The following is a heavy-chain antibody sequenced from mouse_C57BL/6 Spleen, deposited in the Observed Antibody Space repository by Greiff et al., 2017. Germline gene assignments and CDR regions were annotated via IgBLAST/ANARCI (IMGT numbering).Heavy chain of an antibody. V-gene: IGHV1-64*01. CDR2: IHPNSGST. Sequence: QVQLQQPGAELVKPGASVKLSCKASGYTFTSYWMHWVKRRPGQGLEWIGMIHPNSGSTNYNEKFKSKATLTVDKSSSTAYMQLSSLTSEDSAVYYCATPYYYAMDYWGQGTSVTVSS. CDR1: GYTFTSYW. J-gene: IGHJ4*01. CDR3: ATPYYYAMDY.